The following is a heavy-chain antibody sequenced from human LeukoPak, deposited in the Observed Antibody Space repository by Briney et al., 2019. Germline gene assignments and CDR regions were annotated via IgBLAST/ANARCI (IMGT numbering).Heavy chain of an antibody. J-gene: IGHJ6*02. CDR3: ARDLAHRKRPGLYGMDV. V-gene: IGHV3-33*08. D-gene: IGHD1-1*01. Sequence: GGSLRLSCAASGFTFSSYGMHWVRQAPGKGLEWVAVIWYDGSNKYYADSVKGRFTISRDNSKNTLYLQMNSLRAEDTAVYYCARDLAHRKRPGLYGMDVWGQGTTVTVSS. CDR2: IWYDGSNK. CDR1: GFTFSSYG.